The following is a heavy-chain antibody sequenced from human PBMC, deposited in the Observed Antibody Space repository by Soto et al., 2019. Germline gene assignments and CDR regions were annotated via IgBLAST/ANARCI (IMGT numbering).Heavy chain of an antibody. CDR3: AREGLTSGSYYEPFEKGLNYYYGMDV. V-gene: IGHV1-3*01. Sequence: AAVKVSCKASGYTFTSYAMHWVRQAPGQRLDWMGWINAGNGNTKYSQKFQGRVTITRDTSASTAYMELSSLRSEDTAVYYCAREGLTSGSYYEPFEKGLNYYYGMDVWGQGTTVTVSS. D-gene: IGHD1-26*01. CDR2: INAGNGNT. CDR1: GYTFTSYA. J-gene: IGHJ6*02.